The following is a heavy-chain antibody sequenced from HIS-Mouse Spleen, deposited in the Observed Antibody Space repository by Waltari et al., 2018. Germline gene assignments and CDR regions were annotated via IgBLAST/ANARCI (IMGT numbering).Heavy chain of an antibody. Sequence: QLQLQESGPGLVKPSETLSLTCTVSGGSISSSSYYWGWIRQPPGKGLDWIGGFYYRGATYHTPASKSRVTISVDTSKNQFSLKLSSVTAADTAVYYCAREIPYSSSCYDWYFDLWGRGTLVTVSS. CDR2: FYYRGAT. D-gene: IGHD6-13*01. J-gene: IGHJ2*01. CDR1: GGSISSSSYY. V-gene: IGHV4-39*07. CDR3: AREIPYSSSCYDWYFDL.